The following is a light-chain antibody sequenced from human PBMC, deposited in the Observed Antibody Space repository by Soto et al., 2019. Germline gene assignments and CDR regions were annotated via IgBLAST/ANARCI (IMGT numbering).Light chain of an antibody. Sequence: DIQMTQSPSTLSASVGDRVTITCRASQSISSWLAWYQQKPGKAPKVLIYDASSLESGVPSRFSGSGSGTEFTLTISSLQPDDFATYYCQQYNSYSGLTFGGGTKVEIK. J-gene: IGKJ4*01. CDR2: DAS. V-gene: IGKV1-5*01. CDR3: QQYNSYSGLT. CDR1: QSISSW.